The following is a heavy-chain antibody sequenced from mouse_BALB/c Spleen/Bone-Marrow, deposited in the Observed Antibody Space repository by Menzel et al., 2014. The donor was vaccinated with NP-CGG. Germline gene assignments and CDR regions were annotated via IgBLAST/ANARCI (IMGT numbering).Heavy chain of an antibody. V-gene: IGHV1-12*01. CDR2: IYPGNGVT. J-gene: IGHJ2*01. CDR3: AREGRSHFDH. CDR1: GYTFTSYN. Sequence: VQLQQSGAELVKPGASMKMSCKASGYTFTSYNLHWIKQTPGQGLEWIGAIYPGNGVTSYNQRFKGKATLTTDKSSNTAYMQLSSLTSEDSAVYYCAREGRSHFDHWGQGSTLTVSS.